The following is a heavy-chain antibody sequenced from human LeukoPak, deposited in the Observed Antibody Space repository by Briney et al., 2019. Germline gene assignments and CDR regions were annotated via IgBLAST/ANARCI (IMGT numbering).Heavy chain of an antibody. J-gene: IGHJ4*02. Sequence: GASVKVSCKASGYTFTAYYIHWVRQAPGQGLEWMGRINPNSGDTNYAQRFQGRVTMTRDTSITTAYMELSRPRSDDTAVYYCARGYLDSSGFYRGSIDYWGQGTLVTVSS. V-gene: IGHV1-2*06. D-gene: IGHD3-22*01. CDR3: ARGYLDSSGFYRGSIDY. CDR2: INPNSGDT. CDR1: GYTFTAYY.